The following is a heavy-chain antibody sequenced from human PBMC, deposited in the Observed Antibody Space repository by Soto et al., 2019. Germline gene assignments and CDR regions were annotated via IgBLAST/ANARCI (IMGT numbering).Heavy chain of an antibody. V-gene: IGHV1-18*01. CDR3: ARDGGDIVAPDTPKFDY. Sequence: ASVKVSCKASGYTFTTYGISWVRQAPGQGLAWMGWISGYNGNTNYAQKFQDRVTMTTDTATSTAHMELRSLKSDDTALYYCARDGGDIVAPDTPKFDYWGQGTLVTVSS. CDR2: ISGYNGNT. J-gene: IGHJ4*02. CDR1: GYTFTTYG. D-gene: IGHD5-12*01.